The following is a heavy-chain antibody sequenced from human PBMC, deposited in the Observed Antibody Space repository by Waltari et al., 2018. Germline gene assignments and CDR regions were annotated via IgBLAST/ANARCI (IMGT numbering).Heavy chain of an antibody. V-gene: IGHV3-21*01. J-gene: IGHJ3*02. CDR2: ISSSSSYI. CDR3: ARVSIKSLGSFDI. Sequence: EVQLVESGGGLVKPGGSLRLSCAASGFTFSSYSLNWVRQAPGKGLEWVSSISSSSSYIYYADSVKGRFTISRDNAKNSLYLQMNSLRAEDTAVYYCARVSIKSLGSFDIWGQGTMVTVSS. CDR1: GFTFSSYS.